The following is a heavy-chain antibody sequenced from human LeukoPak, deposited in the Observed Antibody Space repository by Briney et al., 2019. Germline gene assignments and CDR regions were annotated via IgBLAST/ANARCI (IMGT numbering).Heavy chain of an antibody. CDR2: IWYDGSNK. J-gene: IGHJ1*01. Sequence: GRSLRLSCAASGFTFSSYGMHWVRQAPGKGLGWVAVIWYDGSNKYYGDSVKGRFTISRDNSKKTLYLQMNSLRVEDTAVYYCARGDGYNDAEYLQHWGQGTLVTVS. D-gene: IGHD5-24*01. CDR1: GFTFSSYG. CDR3: ARGDGYNDAEYLQH. V-gene: IGHV3-33*01.